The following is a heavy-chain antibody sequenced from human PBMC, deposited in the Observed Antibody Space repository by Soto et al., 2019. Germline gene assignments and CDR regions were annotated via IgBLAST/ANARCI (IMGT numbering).Heavy chain of an antibody. V-gene: IGHV4-30-4*01. Sequence: SETLSLTCTVSGGSISSGDYYWSWIRQPPGKGLEWIGYIYYSGSTYYNPSLKSRVTISVDTSKNQFSLKLSSVTAADTAVYYCARGWSYYYDSSGYSSFDYWGQGTLVTVS. CDR1: GGSISSGDYY. J-gene: IGHJ4*02. D-gene: IGHD3-22*01. CDR3: ARGWSYYYDSSGYSSFDY. CDR2: IYYSGST.